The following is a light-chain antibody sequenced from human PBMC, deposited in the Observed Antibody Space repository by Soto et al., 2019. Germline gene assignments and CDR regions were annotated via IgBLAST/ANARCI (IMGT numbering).Light chain of an antibody. J-gene: IGKJ1*01. CDR1: QSVSSNS. V-gene: IGKV3-20*01. CDR3: QYYGGSSRT. CDR2: GGF. Sequence: EIVLTQSPGTLSLSPGERATLSCRASQSVSSNSIAWYRQKPGHAPRLVMYGGFSRPTGIPDRFSGSGSGTDFTLTISRLEPEDFALYYCQYYGGSSRTFGQGTKVEIK.